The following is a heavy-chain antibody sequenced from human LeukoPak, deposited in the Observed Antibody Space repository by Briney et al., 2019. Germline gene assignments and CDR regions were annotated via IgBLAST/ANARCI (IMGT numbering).Heavy chain of an antibody. CDR2: FYHSGST. D-gene: IGHD3-22*01. J-gene: IGHJ4*02. V-gene: IGHV4-59*01. CDR1: GGFNTHYY. Sequence: SETLSLTCSVSGGFNTHYYWSWVRQPPGKGLEWIGYFYHSGSTNYNPSLKSRVTISVDTSKNHFSLKLSSVTAADTAVYYCARGQWLPVFDFWGQGTLVTVSS. CDR3: ARGQWLPVFDF.